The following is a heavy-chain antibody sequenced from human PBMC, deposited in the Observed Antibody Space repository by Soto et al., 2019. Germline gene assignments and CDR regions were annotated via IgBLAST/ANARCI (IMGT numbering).Heavy chain of an antibody. J-gene: IGHJ4*02. V-gene: IGHV1-69*02. CDR2: IIPILGIA. Sequence: QVQLVQSGDEVKKPGSSVKVSCKASGGTFSSYTISWVRQAPGQGLEWMGRIIPILGIANYAQKFQGRVTITADKSTSTAYMELSSLRSEDTAVYYCARGWEGSSEVFDYWGQGTLVTVSS. CDR3: ARGWEGSSEVFDY. CDR1: GGTFSSYT. D-gene: IGHD6-6*01.